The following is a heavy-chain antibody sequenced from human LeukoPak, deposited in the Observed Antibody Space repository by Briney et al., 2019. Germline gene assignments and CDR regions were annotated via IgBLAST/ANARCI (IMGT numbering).Heavy chain of an antibody. V-gene: IGHV1-69*04. CDR3: ATATDIVVVPAPFDY. J-gene: IGHJ4*02. CDR2: IIPILGIA. CDR1: GGTFSCYA. D-gene: IGHD2-2*01. Sequence: ASVKVSCKASGGTFSCYAISWVRQAPGQGLEWMGRIIPILGIANYAQKFQRRVTITADKSTSTAYMELSSLRSEDTAVYYCATATDIVVVPAPFDYWGQGTLVTVSS.